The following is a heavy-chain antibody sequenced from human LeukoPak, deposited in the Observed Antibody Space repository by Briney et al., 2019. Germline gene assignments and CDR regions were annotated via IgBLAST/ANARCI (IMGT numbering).Heavy chain of an antibody. CDR2: ISAYNGNT. CDR1: GYTFTSYG. CDR3: ARETRAGYCSSTSCYNYYYYYMDV. D-gene: IGHD2-2*02. V-gene: IGHV1-18*01. Sequence: GASVKVSCKASGYTFTSYGISWVRQAPGQGLEWMGWISAYNGNTNYAQKLQGRVTMTTDTSTSTAYMELRSLRSDDTAVYYCARETRAGYCSSTSCYNYYYYYMDVWGKGTTVTISS. J-gene: IGHJ6*03.